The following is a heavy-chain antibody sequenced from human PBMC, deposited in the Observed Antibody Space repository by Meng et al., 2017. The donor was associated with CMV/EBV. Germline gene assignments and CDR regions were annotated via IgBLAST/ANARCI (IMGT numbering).Heavy chain of an antibody. J-gene: IGHJ5*02. Sequence: ASVKVSCKASGYTFTSYGISWVRQAPGQGLEWMGWISAYNGNTNYAQKLQGRVTMTTDTSTSTAYMELRSLRSGDTAVYYCAQTIAAAGTSWFDPWGQGTLVTVSS. V-gene: IGHV1-18*01. CDR3: AQTIAAAGTSWFDP. CDR1: GYTFTSYG. D-gene: IGHD6-13*01. CDR2: ISAYNGNT.